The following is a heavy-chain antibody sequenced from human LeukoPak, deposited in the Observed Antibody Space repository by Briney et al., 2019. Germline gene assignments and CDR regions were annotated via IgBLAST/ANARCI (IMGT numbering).Heavy chain of an antibody. Sequence: SETLALTCTVSGGSISSGSYYWGWIRQPPGKGLEWIGSIYYSGSTYYNPSLKSRVTISVDTSKNQFSLKLSSVAAADTAVYYCARPQYYDILTGAFDIWGQGTMVTVSS. CDR2: IYYSGST. CDR3: ARPQYYDILTGAFDI. V-gene: IGHV4-39*07. CDR1: GGSISSGSYY. D-gene: IGHD3-9*01. J-gene: IGHJ3*02.